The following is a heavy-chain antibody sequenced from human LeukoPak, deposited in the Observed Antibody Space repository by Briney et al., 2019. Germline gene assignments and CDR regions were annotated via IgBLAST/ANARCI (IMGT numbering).Heavy chain of an antibody. D-gene: IGHD5-18*01. CDR3: ARAVDTDFFDY. Sequence: PSQTLSLTCTVSGGSIGSGGYYWSWIRQHPGKGLEWIGYIYYSGSTYYNPSLKSRVTISVDTSKNQFSLKLSSVTAADTAVYYCARAVDTDFFDYWGQGTLVTVSS. V-gene: IGHV4-31*03. J-gene: IGHJ4*02. CDR1: GGSIGSGGYY. CDR2: IYYSGST.